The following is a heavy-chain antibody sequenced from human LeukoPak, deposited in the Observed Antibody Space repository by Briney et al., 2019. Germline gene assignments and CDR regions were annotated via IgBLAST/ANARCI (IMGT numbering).Heavy chain of an antibody. D-gene: IGHD3-22*01. J-gene: IGHJ4*02. Sequence: SETLSLTCTVSGGPISSSSYYWGWIRQPPGKGLEWIGSIFYSGSTYYNPSLESRVTISVDTSKNQFSLKLSSVTAADTAVYYCARQFYYDSGGSHYWGQGTLVTVSS. CDR2: IFYSGST. CDR3: ARQFYYDSGGSHY. V-gene: IGHV4-39*01. CDR1: GGPISSSSYY.